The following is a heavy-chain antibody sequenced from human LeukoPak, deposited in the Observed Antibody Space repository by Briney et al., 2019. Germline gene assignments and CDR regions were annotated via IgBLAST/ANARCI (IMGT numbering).Heavy chain of an antibody. J-gene: IGHJ4*02. CDR1: GFTFSSYA. D-gene: IGHD1-26*01. V-gene: IGHV3-30*04. CDR3: ARAGDYFDY. CDR2: ISYDGSNK. Sequence: GGSLRLSCAASGFTFSSYAMHWVRQAPGKGLEWVAVISYDGSNKYYADSVKGRFTISRDNSKNTLYLQMNSLRAEDTAVYYCARAGDYFDYWGQGTLVTVFS.